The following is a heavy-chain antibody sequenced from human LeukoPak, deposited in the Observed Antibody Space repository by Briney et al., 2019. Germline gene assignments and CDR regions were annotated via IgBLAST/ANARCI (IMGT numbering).Heavy chain of an antibody. CDR2: ISSSGSTI. CDR1: GFTFSSYE. D-gene: IGHD6-13*01. CDR3: AKDLGAISSSLAY. V-gene: IGHV3-48*03. J-gene: IGHJ4*02. Sequence: GGSLRLSCAASGFTFSSYEMNWVRQAPEKGLEWVSYISSSGSTIYYADSVKGRFTISRDNSKNTLYLQMNSLRAEDTAVHYCAKDLGAISSSLAYWGQGTLVTVSS.